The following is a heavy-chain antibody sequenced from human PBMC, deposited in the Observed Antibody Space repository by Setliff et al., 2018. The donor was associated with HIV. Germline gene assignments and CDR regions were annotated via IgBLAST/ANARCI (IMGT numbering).Heavy chain of an antibody. CDR2: INHSGSA. CDR3: ATYHYYDSSAYYVDLYYLDY. D-gene: IGHD3-22*01. V-gene: IGHV4-34*01. Sequence: SETLSLTCAVYGASFSGYYWGWIRQSPKKGLEWIAEINHSGSATYNPSLKSRVIISIDKSKNKFSLKVSSVTAADTAVYYCATYHYYDSSAYYVDLYYLDYWGQGTLVTVSS. J-gene: IGHJ4*02. CDR1: GASFSGYY.